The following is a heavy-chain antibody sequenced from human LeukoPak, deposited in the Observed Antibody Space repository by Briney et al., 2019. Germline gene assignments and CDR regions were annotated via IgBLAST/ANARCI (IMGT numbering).Heavy chain of an antibody. CDR1: GGSISSGSYY. CDR2: IYTSGST. V-gene: IGHV4-61*02. D-gene: IGHD3-16*02. CDR3: ARGPGYDYVWGSYRYTVPFDY. J-gene: IGHJ4*02. Sequence: SQTLSLTCTVSGGSISSGSYYWSWIRQPAGKGLEWIGRIYTSGSTNYNPSLKSRVTISVDTSKKQFSLKLSSVTAADTAVYYRARGPGYDYVWGSYRYTVPFDYWGQGTLVTVSS.